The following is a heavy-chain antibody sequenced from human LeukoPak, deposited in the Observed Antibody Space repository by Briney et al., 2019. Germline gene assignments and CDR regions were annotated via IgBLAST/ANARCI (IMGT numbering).Heavy chain of an antibody. CDR2: FHPEDGET. CDR3: ATDLYSGSYGMDV. J-gene: IGHJ6*02. V-gene: IGHV1-24*01. CDR1: GYTLTELS. Sequence: ASVKVSCKVSGYTLTELSMHWVRQAPGKGLEWMGGFHPEDGETIYVQKFQGRVSMTEDSSTDTAYMELITLRSEDTAVYYCATDLYSGSYGMDVWGQGTTVTVSS. D-gene: IGHD1-26*01.